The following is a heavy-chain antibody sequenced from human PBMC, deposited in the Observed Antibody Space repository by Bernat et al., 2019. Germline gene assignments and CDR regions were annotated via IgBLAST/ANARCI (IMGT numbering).Heavy chain of an antibody. V-gene: IGHV3-11*06. Sequence: QVKLVESGGGLVKPGGSLRLSCAASGFTFSDYYMSWIRQAPGKGLEWVSYISSSSSYTNYADSVKGRFTISRDNSKNTLYLQMNSLRAEDTAVYYCAREDYSNYNWGQGTLVTVSS. J-gene: IGHJ4*02. D-gene: IGHD4-11*01. CDR1: GFTFSDYY. CDR2: ISSSSSYT. CDR3: AREDYSNYN.